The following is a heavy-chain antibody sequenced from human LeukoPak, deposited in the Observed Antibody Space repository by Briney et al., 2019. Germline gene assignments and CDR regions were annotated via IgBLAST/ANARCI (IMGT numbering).Heavy chain of an antibody. CDR3: ARDACSGGACLDC. Sequence: GGSLRLSCATSGFSFTTYGFHWVRQAPGKGLEWVAVIWYDGSKTYYPDSVKGRFTMSRDNSKNTLYLQMNSLRADDTAVYYCARDACSGGACLDCWGQGTLVTVSS. D-gene: IGHD2-21*02. J-gene: IGHJ4*02. CDR1: GFSFTTYG. CDR2: IWYDGSKT. V-gene: IGHV3-33*01.